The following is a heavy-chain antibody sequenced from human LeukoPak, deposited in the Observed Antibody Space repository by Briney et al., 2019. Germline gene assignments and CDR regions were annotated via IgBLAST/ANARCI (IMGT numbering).Heavy chain of an antibody. CDR1: GGSFSGYY. CDR3: ARGKATVNLCYYYYYMDV. V-gene: IGHV4-34*01. CDR2: INHSGST. D-gene: IGHD4-17*01. J-gene: IGHJ6*03. Sequence: SETLSLTCAVYGGSFSGYYWSWIRQPPGKGLEWIGEINHSGSTNYNPSLKSRVTISVDTSKNQFSLKLSSVTAADTAVYYCARGKATVNLCYYYYYMDVWGKGTTVTVSS.